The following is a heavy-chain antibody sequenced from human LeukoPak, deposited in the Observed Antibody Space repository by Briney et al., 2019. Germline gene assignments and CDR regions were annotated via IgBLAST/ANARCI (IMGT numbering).Heavy chain of an antibody. J-gene: IGHJ4*02. CDR3: AGDYGSGSYRFDY. CDR1: GGSLSSYS. V-gene: IGHV4-59*12. CDR2: IYYSGNT. D-gene: IGHD3-10*01. Sequence: SETLSLTCTVSGGSLSSYSWSWARQPPGRGLEWIGYIYYSGNTIYNPSLKSRVTMSLDTSKNQFSLKLSSVTAADTAVYYCAGDYGSGSYRFDYWGQGILVTVSS.